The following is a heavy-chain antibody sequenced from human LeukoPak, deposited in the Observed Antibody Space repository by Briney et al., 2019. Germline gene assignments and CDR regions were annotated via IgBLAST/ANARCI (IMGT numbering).Heavy chain of an antibody. CDR3: ARGRLVVPAAMSEVYYYYYGMDV. Sequence: SETLSLTCAVYGGSFSGYYWSWIRQPPGKGLEWIGEINHSGSTNYNPSLKSRVTISVDTSKNQFSLKPSSVTAADTAVYYCARGRLVVPAAMSEVYYYYYGMDVWGKGTTVTVSS. J-gene: IGHJ6*04. CDR1: GGSFSGYY. V-gene: IGHV4-34*01. CDR2: INHSGST. D-gene: IGHD2-2*01.